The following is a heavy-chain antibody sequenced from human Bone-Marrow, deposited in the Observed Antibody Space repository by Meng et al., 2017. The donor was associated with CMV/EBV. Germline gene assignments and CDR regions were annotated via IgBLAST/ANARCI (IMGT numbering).Heavy chain of an antibody. CDR2: IYYSGST. CDR3: ARSMVRGVIGYYYGMDV. V-gene: IGHV4-61*01. D-gene: IGHD3-10*01. J-gene: IGHJ6*02. Sequence: SETLSLTCTVSGGSVSSGSYYWSWIRQPPGKGLEWIGYIYYSGSTNYNPSLKSRVTISVDTSKNQFSLKLSSVTAADTAVYYCARSMVRGVIGYYYGMDVWGQGTTVTVS. CDR1: GGSVSSGSYY.